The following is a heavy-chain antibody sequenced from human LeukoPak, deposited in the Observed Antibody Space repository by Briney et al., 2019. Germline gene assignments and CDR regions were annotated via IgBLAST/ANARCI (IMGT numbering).Heavy chain of an antibody. CDR2: VTTDGRTT. D-gene: IGHD1-26*01. Sequence: GGSLRLSCVASGFTFSDYSMNWVRQAPGKGLEWVSYVTTDGRTTYYADSVRGRFTISRDNSKNTLYLQMNSLRAEDTAVYYCAKDAEVGATPWAFDYWGQGTLVTVSS. V-gene: IGHV3-48*01. CDR3: AKDAEVGATPWAFDY. J-gene: IGHJ4*02. CDR1: GFTFSDYS.